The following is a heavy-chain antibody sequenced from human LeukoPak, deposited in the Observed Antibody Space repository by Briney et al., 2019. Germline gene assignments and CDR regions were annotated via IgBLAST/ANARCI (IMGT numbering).Heavy chain of an antibody. CDR1: GFTFSSYG. V-gene: IGHV3-33*06. D-gene: IGHD6-19*01. J-gene: IGHJ6*02. CDR2: IWFDGSNK. Sequence: GGSLRLSCAASGFTFSSYGMHWVRQAPGKGLEWVAVIWFDGSNKYYADSVKGRLTISRDNSKSTLYLQMNSLRAEDTAVYYCAKAVAATGHYYFGMDVWGQGTTVSVSS. CDR3: AKAVAATGHYYFGMDV.